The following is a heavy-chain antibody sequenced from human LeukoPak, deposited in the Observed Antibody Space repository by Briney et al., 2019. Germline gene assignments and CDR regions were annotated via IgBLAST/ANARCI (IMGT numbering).Heavy chain of an antibody. CDR2: ISYDGSNK. CDR3: ARDPRWTTTVTTPYYFDY. V-gene: IGHV3-30-3*01. J-gene: IGHJ4*02. CDR1: GFTFSSYA. D-gene: IGHD4-17*01. Sequence: GGSLRLSCAASGFTFSSYAMHWVRQAPGKGLEWVAVISYDGSNKYYADSVKGRFTISRDNSKNTLYLQMNSLRAEDTAVYYCARDPRWTTTVTTPYYFDYWGQGTLVTVSS.